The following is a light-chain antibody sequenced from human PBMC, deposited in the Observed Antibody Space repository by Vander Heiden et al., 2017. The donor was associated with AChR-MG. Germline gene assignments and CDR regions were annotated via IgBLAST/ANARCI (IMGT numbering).Light chain of an antibody. CDR2: DNN. V-gene: IGLV1-51*01. Sequence: QSVLTQPPSVSAAPGQTVTISCPGSSSNLGHHYVSWYQQPPGTAPKLLIYDNNKRPSGIPDRFSGSKAGKSATLGITGLQTGDEADYYCGTWDSSLSAWVFGGGTKLTVL. CDR3: GTWDSSLSAWV. J-gene: IGLJ3*02. CDR1: SSNLGHHY.